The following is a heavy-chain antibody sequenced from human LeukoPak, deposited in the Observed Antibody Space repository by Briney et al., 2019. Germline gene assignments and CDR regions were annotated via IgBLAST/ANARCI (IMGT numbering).Heavy chain of an antibody. Sequence: PSEALSLTCTVSGDSINDHYWSWIRRPPGEGLEWIAYIYSSVSTNYNPSLKSRVTISIDTSKSQFSLKLTSVTAADAGVYYCARQRCSGGSCYRVGQLYYMDVWGKGTTVTVSS. CDR3: ARQRCSGGSCYRVGQLYYMDV. CDR1: GDSINDHY. CDR2: IYSSVST. J-gene: IGHJ6*03. D-gene: IGHD2-15*01. V-gene: IGHV4-4*09.